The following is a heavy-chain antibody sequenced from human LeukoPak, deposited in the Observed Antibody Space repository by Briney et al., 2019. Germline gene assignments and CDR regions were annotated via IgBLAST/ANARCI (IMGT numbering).Heavy chain of an antibody. CDR3: AREAPKYYDSSGYSLGGGYYFDY. J-gene: IGHJ4*02. Sequence: PGGSLRLSCAASGFTVSSNYMSWVRQAPGKGLEWVSVIYSGGSTYYADSVKGRFTISRDNSKNTLYLQMNSLRAEDTAVYYCAREAPKYYDSSGYSLGGGYYFDYWGQGTLVTVSS. CDR2: IYSGGST. CDR1: GFTVSSNY. D-gene: IGHD3-22*01. V-gene: IGHV3-53*01.